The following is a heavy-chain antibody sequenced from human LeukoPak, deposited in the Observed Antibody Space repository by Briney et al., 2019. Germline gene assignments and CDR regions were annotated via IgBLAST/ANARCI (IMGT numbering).Heavy chain of an antibody. D-gene: IGHD6-19*01. CDR1: GSTFSNYA. V-gene: IGHV3-7*01. J-gene: IGHJ3*02. Sequence: PGGSLRLSCAASGSTFSNYAMSCVRQAPGKGLEWVANIKQDGNFTNYLDTVKGRFTISRDNAKNSLYLQMSSLRGEDTAIYYCARDADFSSGGGWYDAFDIWGQGTMVTVSS. CDR3: ARDADFSSGGGWYDAFDI. CDR2: IKQDGNFT.